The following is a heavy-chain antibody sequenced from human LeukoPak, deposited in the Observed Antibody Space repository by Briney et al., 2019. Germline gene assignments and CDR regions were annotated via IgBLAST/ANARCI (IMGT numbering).Heavy chain of an antibody. V-gene: IGHV3-53*01. CDR3: ARHLSGDDI. Sequence: SGGSLRLSCAASGFIVSSNYMSWVRQAPGKGLEWVSIIYSGGSTYYADSVKGRFTISRDNSKNTLYLQMNNLRAEDTAVYYCARHLSGDDIWGQGTMVTVSS. CDR1: GFIVSSNY. J-gene: IGHJ3*02. CDR2: IYSGGST. D-gene: IGHD4-17*01.